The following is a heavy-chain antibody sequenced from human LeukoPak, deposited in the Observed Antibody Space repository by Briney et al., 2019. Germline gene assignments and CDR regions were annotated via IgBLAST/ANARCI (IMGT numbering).Heavy chain of an antibody. J-gene: IGHJ4*02. D-gene: IGHD3-3*01. Sequence: SQTLSLTCTVSGGSISSGSYYWSWIRQPAGKGLEWIGRIYTSGSTNYNPSLKSRVIISVDTSKNQFSLKLSSVTAADTAVYYCARDLYDFWSGYYLDYWGQGTLVTVSS. CDR3: ARDLYDFWSGYYLDY. CDR2: IYTSGST. V-gene: IGHV4-61*02. CDR1: GGSISSGSYY.